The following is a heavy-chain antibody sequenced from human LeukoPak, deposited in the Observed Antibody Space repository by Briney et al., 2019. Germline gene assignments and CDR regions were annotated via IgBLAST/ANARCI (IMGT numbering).Heavy chain of an antibody. V-gene: IGHV4-39*07. CDR2: IYYSGST. D-gene: IGHD4-17*01. J-gene: IGHJ4*02. CDR3: ASGIDYGDYEVPYYFDY. CDR1: GGSISSSSYY. Sequence: SETLSLTCTVSGGSISSSSYYWGWIRQPPGKGLEWIGSIYYSGSTYYNPSLKSRVTISVDTSKNQFSLKLSSVTAADTAVYYCASGIDYGDYEVPYYFDYWGQGTLVTVSS.